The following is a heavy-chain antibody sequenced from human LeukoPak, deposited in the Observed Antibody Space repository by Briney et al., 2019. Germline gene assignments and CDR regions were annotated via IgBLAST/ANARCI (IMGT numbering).Heavy chain of an antibody. Sequence: ASVKVSCKASGYTFTSYDISWVRQAPGQGLEWMGWISAYNGNTNYAQKLQGRVTMTTDTSTSTAYMELRSLRAEDAAVYYCAKAPVTSCRGAYCYPFDYWGQGTLVTVSA. CDR1: GYTFTSYD. V-gene: IGHV1-18*01. D-gene: IGHD2-21*01. CDR3: AKAPVTSCRGAYCYPFDY. J-gene: IGHJ4*02. CDR2: ISAYNGNT.